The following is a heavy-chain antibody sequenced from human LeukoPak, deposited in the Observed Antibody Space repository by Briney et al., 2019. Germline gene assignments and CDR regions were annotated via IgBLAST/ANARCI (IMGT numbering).Heavy chain of an antibody. CDR3: AREKYSSGWYYFDY. D-gene: IGHD6-19*01. CDR1: GYTFTSYG. J-gene: IGHJ4*02. V-gene: IGHV1-18*01. CDR2: ISAYNGNT. Sequence: ASVKVSCKASGYTFTSYGISWVRQAPGQGLEWMGWISAYNGNTNYAQKLQGRVTMTTDTSTSTAYMELRSLRSDDTAVYHCAREKYSSGWYYFDYWGQGTLVTVSS.